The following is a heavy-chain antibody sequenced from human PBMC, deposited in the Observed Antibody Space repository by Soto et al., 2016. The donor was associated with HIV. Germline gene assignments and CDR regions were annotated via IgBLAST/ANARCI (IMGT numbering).Heavy chain of an antibody. CDR1: GYTFTGYY. CDR3: ARDHPSYYYDSSGYSDAIDI. J-gene: IGHJ3*02. D-gene: IGHD3-22*01. V-gene: IGHV1-2*02. Sequence: QVQLVQSGAEVKKPGASVKVSCKAFGYTFTGYYIHWVRQAPGQGLEWMGWINPKSGDTNHTQTFQGRVTLTRDTSISTAYMELSRLTSDDTAVYYCARDHPSYYYDSSGYSDAIDIWGQGTMVTISS. CDR2: INPKSGDT.